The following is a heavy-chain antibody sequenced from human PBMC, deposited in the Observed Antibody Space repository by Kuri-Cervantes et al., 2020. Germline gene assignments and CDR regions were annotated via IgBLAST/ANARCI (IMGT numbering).Heavy chain of an antibody. CDR1: IGSFSSYF. J-gene: IGHJ6*04. V-gene: IGHV4-34*01. Sequence: GSLRLSCDVYIGSFSSYFWSWIRQSPGKGLEWIGEINHRGSTNYNPSLMGRVTISGDTSKKQFSLNLNSVTAADTAVYYCATDWGEQVVLDVWGKGTTVTVSS. D-gene: IGHD1/OR15-1a*01. CDR3: ATDWGEQVVLDV. CDR2: INHRGST.